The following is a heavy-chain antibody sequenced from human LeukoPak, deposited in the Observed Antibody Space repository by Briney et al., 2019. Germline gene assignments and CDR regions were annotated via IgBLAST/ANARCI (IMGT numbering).Heavy chain of an antibody. J-gene: IGHJ5*02. CDR1: GGTFSSYA. CDR2: IIPIFGTA. V-gene: IGHV1-69*13. Sequence: SVKVSCKASGGTFSSYAISWVRQAPGQGLEWMGGIIPIFGTANYAQKFQGRVTITADESTSTAYMELSSLRSEDTAVYYCAGGALPIAVTGTNWFDPWGQGTLVTVSS. CDR3: AGGALPIAVTGTNWFDP. D-gene: IGHD6-19*01.